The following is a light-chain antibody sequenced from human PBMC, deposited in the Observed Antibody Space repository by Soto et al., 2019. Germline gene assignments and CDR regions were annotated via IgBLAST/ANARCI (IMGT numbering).Light chain of an antibody. V-gene: IGKV1-39*01. J-gene: IGKJ4*01. CDR2: GAS. Sequence: DIQMTQSPSSLSASVGDRVTITCRASQSINNYLSWYQQKPGKAPNLLIFGASTLQSEVQSRFSGSGSGTDFTLTISSLQPEEFATDYCLQSYRTPLTFGGGTKVDI. CDR1: QSINNY. CDR3: LQSYRTPLT.